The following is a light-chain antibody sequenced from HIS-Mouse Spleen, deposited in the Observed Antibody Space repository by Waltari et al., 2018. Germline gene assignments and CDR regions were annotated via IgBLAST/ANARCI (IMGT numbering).Light chain of an antibody. V-gene: IGKV4-1*01. J-gene: IGKJ1*01. CDR1: QSVLYSSNNKNY. Sequence: DIVMTQSPDSLAVSLGERATINCKSSQSVLYSSNNKNYLAWYQQKPGQPPKLLIYWASTRESGVPDRFSGSGSGTDCTLPISSLQAEDVAVYYCQQYYSTPWTFGQGTKVEIK. CDR3: QQYYSTPWT. CDR2: WAS.